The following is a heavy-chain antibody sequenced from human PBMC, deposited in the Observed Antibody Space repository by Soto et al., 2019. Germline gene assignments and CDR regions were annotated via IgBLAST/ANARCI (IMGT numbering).Heavy chain of an antibody. V-gene: IGHV3-48*03. J-gene: IGHJ6*02. CDR2: IGGSGSSM. D-gene: IGHD3-22*01. Sequence: SGGSLRLSCAASGFTFSNYEMNWVRQAPGKGLEWVSYIGGSGSSMYYADSVKGRFTISRDNTKNSLYLQMNSLRAEDTAVYYCARDAGYYSDSSPYYPSSYYYGMDVWGQGTTVTVSS. CDR3: ARDAGYYSDSSPYYPSSYYYGMDV. CDR1: GFTFSNYE.